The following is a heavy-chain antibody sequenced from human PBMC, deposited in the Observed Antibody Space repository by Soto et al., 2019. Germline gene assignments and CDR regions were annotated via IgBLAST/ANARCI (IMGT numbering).Heavy chain of an antibody. V-gene: IGHV4-30-4*01. CDR1: GGSISSGDYY. CDR3: ARGDNYYDSSGYSYYLDY. Sequence: QVQLQESGPGLVKPSQTLSLTCTVSGGSISSGDYYWSWIRQPPGKGLEWIGYIYYSGSTYYNPSLNSRGTISVDTSKYLFSLELSSVTAADTAVYYCARGDNYYDSSGYSYYLDYWGQGTLVTVSS. CDR2: IYYSGST. D-gene: IGHD3-22*01. J-gene: IGHJ4*02.